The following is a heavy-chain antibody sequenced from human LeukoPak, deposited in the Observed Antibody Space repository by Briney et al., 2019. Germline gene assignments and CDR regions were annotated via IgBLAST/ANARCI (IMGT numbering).Heavy chain of an antibody. CDR1: GYTFTSHG. J-gene: IGHJ4*02. V-gene: IGHV1-18*01. Sequence: ASVKVSCKSSGYTFTSHGIIWVRQAPGQGLEWMGWISTYNGDTRFAQKFQGRVTMTADTSTSTAYMEMRSLRSDDTAVYYCARDLHYALDYWGQGTLVTVSS. CDR2: ISTYNGDT. D-gene: IGHD4-17*01. CDR3: ARDLHYALDY.